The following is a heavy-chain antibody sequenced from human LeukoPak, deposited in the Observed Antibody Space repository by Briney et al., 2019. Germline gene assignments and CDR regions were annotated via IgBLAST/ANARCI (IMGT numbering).Heavy chain of an antibody. V-gene: IGHV1-2*02. J-gene: IGHJ4*02. CDR3: ARGYCSGGSCYHFDS. CDR1: GYRFSDYY. D-gene: IGHD2-15*01. Sequence: GASVKVSCKASGYRFSDYYMHWVRQAPGQGLEWIGWVNSITGGTHYAQKFEGRVTMTRDTSISTAYMELSRLKSDDTAVYYCARGYCSGGSCYHFDSWGQGTLVTVSS. CDR2: VNSITGGT.